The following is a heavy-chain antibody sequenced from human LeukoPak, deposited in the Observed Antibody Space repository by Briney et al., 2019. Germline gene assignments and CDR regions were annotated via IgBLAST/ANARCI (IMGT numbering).Heavy chain of an antibody. Sequence: GGSLRLSCVASGFTVSGNYMTWVRQAPGKGLEWLSIIYSVGSTYYPDSGGGRFTISRDNSKNTVFLQMTTLRAEDTGVYYCARGFAHVGHAFDIWGQGTMVTVSS. CDR3: ARGFAHVGHAFDI. J-gene: IGHJ3*02. V-gene: IGHV3-66*01. D-gene: IGHD1-26*01. CDR2: IYSVGST. CDR1: GFTVSGNY.